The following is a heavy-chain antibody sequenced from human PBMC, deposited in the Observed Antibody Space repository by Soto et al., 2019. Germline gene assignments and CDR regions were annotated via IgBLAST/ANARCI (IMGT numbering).Heavy chain of an antibody. Sequence: DVQLVESGGGLVQPGRSLRLSCAASGFTFDDYAMHWVRQAPGKGLEWVSGISWNSGSIGYADSVKGRFTISRDNAKNSLYLQMNSLRAEDTALYYCAKDICSGGSCSEYFQHWGQGTLVTVSS. V-gene: IGHV3-9*01. J-gene: IGHJ1*01. CDR2: ISWNSGSI. CDR3: AKDICSGGSCSEYFQH. CDR1: GFTFDDYA. D-gene: IGHD2-15*01.